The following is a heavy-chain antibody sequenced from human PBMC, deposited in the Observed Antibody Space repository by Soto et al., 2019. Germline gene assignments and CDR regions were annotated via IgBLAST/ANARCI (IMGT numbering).Heavy chain of an antibody. J-gene: IGHJ6*02. CDR2: IRGSGGST. D-gene: IGHD6-13*01. CDR3: AKRIAEADQDYYNAMDV. CDR1: GFTFSSYA. Sequence: AGSLRLSCAASGFTFSSYAMSWGRRAPGKGLQWVSAIRGSGGSTYYADSVKGRFTISRDDSQNTLYLQMNSLRAEDTAVYYCAKRIAEADQDYYNAMDVWGQGTTVTVS. V-gene: IGHV3-23*01.